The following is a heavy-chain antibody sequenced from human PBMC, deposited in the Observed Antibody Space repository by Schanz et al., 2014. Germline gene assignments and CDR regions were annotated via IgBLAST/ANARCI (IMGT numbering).Heavy chain of an antibody. V-gene: IGHV3-23*04. CDR1: GFTFSDYW. J-gene: IGHJ4*02. D-gene: IGHD3-10*02. CDR2: ISSGGGST. Sequence: EVQLVESGGGLVQPGGSLRLSCTASGFTFSDYWMSWVRQAPGKGLEWVSSISSGGGSTYYADSVKGRFTISRDNSKNTLYLQMKSLRPEDTAIYYCAKNQYDDVDLSSFYFDFWGQGTLVTVSS. CDR3: AKNQYDDVDLSSFYFDF.